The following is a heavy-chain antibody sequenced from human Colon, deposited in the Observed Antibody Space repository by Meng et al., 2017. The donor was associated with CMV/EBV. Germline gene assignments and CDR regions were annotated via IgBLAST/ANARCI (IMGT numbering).Heavy chain of an antibody. CDR1: GLTLSDFY. J-gene: IGHJ4*02. D-gene: IGHD6-19*01. Sequence: AASGLTLSDFYMSWIRQAPGKGLEWISFSSSSGTNMDYADSVKGRFTISRDNDKKSLYLQMDSLRAEDTAVYYCARGGGQWLAHFDFWGQGTLVTVSS. V-gene: IGHV3-11*01. CDR3: ARGGGQWLAHFDF. CDR2: SSSSGTNM.